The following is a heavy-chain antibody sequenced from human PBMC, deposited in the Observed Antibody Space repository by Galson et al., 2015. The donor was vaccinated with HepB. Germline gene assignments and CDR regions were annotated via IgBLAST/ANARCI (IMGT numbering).Heavy chain of an antibody. CDR2: IRSKANSYAT. CDR1: GFTFSGSA. V-gene: IGHV3-73*01. D-gene: IGHD5-12*01. J-gene: IGHJ6*03. CDR3: TTPYDRHYYYYMDV. Sequence: SLRLSCAASGFTFSGSAMHWVRQASGKGLEWVGRIRSKANSYATAYAASVKGRFTISRDDSKNTAYLQMNSLKTEDTAVYYCTTPYDRHYYYYMDVWGKGTTVTVSS.